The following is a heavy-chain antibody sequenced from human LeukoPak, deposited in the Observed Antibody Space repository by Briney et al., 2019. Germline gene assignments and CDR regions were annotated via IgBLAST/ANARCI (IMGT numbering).Heavy chain of an antibody. CDR3: ARVAKYYYGSETYYFFEH. CDR2: ISSSSSYI. Sequence: GGSLRLSCAASGFTFSSYSVNWVRQAPGKGLEWVSSISSSSSYIYYADSVKGRFTISRDNAKNSLYLQMNSLRAEDTAVYYCARVAKYYYGSETYYFFEHWGQGTPVTASS. V-gene: IGHV3-21*01. CDR1: GFTFSSYS. J-gene: IGHJ4*02. D-gene: IGHD3-10*01.